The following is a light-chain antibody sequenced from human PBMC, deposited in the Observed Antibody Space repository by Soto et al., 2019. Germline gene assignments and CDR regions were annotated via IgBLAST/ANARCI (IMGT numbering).Light chain of an antibody. J-gene: IGKJ2*01. CDR3: QQYNKWPLT. CDR1: QSVSSN. CDR2: GAS. V-gene: IGKV3-15*01. Sequence: EIVMTQSPATLSVSPGERATLSCRASQSVSSNLAWYQQKPGHAPRLLIYGASTRATGIPARFSGSGSGTEFTITISSLQSEDFAVFYCQQYNKWPLTFGQGTKLEIK.